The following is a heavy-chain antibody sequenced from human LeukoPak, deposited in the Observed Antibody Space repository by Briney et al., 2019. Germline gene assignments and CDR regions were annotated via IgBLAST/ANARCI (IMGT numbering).Heavy chain of an antibody. J-gene: IGHJ6*03. CDR2: IYYSGST. CDR1: GGSISSYY. D-gene: IGHD4-17*01. Sequence: SETLSLTCTVSGGSISSYYWSWIRQPPGKGLEWIGYIYYSGSTNYNPSLKSRVTISVDTSKNQFSLKLSSVTAADTAVYYCARDSGDYPYFMDVWGTGTTVTVSS. V-gene: IGHV4-59*01. CDR3: ARDSGDYPYFMDV.